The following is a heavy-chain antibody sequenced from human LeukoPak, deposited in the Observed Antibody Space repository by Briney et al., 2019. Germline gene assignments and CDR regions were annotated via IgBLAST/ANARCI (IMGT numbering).Heavy chain of an antibody. Sequence: GGSLRLSCAASGLTFSNYAMNWVRQGPGRGLVWVSRIIGDGSGTNYADSVKGRFTISRDNAKNTLYLQMNSLRAEDTAVYYCARGQSTNFLDVWGQGTTVTVSS. CDR2: IIGDGSGT. V-gene: IGHV3-74*01. CDR3: ARGQSTNFLDV. CDR1: GLTFSNYA. J-gene: IGHJ6*02. D-gene: IGHD2-2*01.